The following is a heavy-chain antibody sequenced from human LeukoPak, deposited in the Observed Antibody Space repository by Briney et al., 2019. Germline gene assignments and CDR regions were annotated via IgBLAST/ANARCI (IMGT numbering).Heavy chain of an antibody. V-gene: IGHV3-11*01. Sequence: PGGSLRLSCADSGFTFSDYYMSWIRQAPGKGLEWVSYISSSGSTIYYAESVKGGFTISRDNAKNSLYLQMNSLRAEDTAVYYCARDRVASSGWSGGSIDYWGQGTLVTVSS. CDR3: ARDRVASSGWSGGSIDY. CDR2: ISSSGSTI. J-gene: IGHJ4*02. D-gene: IGHD6-19*01. CDR1: GFTFSDYY.